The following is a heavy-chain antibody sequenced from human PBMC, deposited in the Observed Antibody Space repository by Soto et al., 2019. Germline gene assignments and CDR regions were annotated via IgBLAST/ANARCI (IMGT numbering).Heavy chain of an antibody. CDR2: ISSDGRTI. V-gene: IGHV3-48*03. CDR3: ARYTGYDPFDY. D-gene: IGHD5-12*01. J-gene: IGHJ4*02. Sequence: PVGSLRPSCAALGLTFSSSEINWVRQAPGKGLEWVSYISSDGRTIYYGDSVKGRFTISRDNAKNLLYLQMDSLRAEDTAVYYCARYTGYDPFDYWGQGTLVTVSS. CDR1: GLTFSSSE.